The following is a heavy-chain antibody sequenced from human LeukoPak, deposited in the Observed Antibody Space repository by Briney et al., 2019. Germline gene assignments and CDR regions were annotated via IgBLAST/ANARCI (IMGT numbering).Heavy chain of an antibody. CDR1: GFTFSSYG. CDR2: ISGSGGST. Sequence: TGGSLRLSCAASGFTFSSYGMTWVRQAPGKGLEWVSGISGSGGSTSYADSMKGRFTISRDNSKNTLYLQMNSLRVEDTAVHYRVRDMGSYPNNNFDYWGQGTLVTVSS. J-gene: IGHJ4*02. CDR3: VRDMGSYPNNNFDY. V-gene: IGHV3-23*01. D-gene: IGHD1-26*01.